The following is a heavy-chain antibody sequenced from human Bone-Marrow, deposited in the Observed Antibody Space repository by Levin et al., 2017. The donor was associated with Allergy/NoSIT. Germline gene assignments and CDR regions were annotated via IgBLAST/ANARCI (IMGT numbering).Heavy chain of an antibody. J-gene: IGHJ4*01. Sequence: SGPTLVKPTQTLTLTCTFSGFSLSTLGVGVGWIRQPPGKARGGLPSFLWDIDNPISPSLKGGPPITKDTAKHQVVLTMTNLDHVDTATYYCGHKPFMSPSYCDYWGQGTLVTVSS. CDR1: GFSLSTLGVG. V-gene: IGHV2-5*02. CDR2: FLWDIDN. CDR3: GHKPFMSPSYCDY.